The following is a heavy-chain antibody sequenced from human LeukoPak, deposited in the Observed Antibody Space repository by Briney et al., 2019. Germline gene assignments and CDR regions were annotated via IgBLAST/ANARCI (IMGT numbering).Heavy chain of an antibody. CDR3: VREALTETTFGPYDY. CDR1: GFTFSSYE. J-gene: IGHJ4*02. CDR2: ISSSGSTK. Sequence: PGGSLRLSCAASGFTFSSYEMNWVRQAPGKGLEWVSYISSSGSTKYYADSLMGRFTLSRDNAKKSLYLQMNSLRAEDTAVYYCVREALTETTFGPYDYWGQGTLVTVSS. D-gene: IGHD4-17*01. V-gene: IGHV3-48*03.